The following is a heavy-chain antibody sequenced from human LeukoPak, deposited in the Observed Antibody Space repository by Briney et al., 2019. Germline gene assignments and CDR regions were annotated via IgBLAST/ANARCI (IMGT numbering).Heavy chain of an antibody. CDR3: ARGSDIVVIDI. CDR2: INPNSGGT. CDR1: GYSFIGYY. D-gene: IGHD2-2*01. J-gene: IGHJ3*02. Sequence: ASVKVSCKGSGYSFIGYYMHWMRQPPGQGQGWVGVINPNSGGTIYAQKFQGRVNMTRDTSISTAYMELSRLSSDDTAVYYCARGSDIVVIDIWGQGTMVTVSS. V-gene: IGHV1-2*02.